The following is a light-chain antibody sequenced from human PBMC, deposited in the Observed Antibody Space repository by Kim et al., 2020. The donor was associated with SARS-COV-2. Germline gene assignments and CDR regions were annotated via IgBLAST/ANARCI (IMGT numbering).Light chain of an antibody. CDR3: HQRSSVPYT. CDR2: YAS. V-gene: IGKV6-21*02. Sequence: ETILTQSPDFQSVTPQESVTITCRASQSVGTNLQWYQQKPDQSPKLLIKYASQSISGVPSRFSGSGSGTDFTLTISSLEAEDAATYYCHQRSSVPYTFGQGTRLEI. J-gene: IGKJ2*01. CDR1: QSVGTN.